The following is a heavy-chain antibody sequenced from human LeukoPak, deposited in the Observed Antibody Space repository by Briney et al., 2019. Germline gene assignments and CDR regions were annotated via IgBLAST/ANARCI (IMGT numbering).Heavy chain of an antibody. D-gene: IGHD3-10*01. CDR3: AKAQLLWFGELSY. CDR1: GFTFSRYG. CDR2: ISRNSGST. Sequence: GGSLRLSCAASGFTFSRYGMSWVRQAPGKGLEWVASISRNSGSTYYADSVKGRFTISRDNSKNTLYLQMNSLRAEDTAVYYCAKAQLLWFGELSYWGQGTLVTVSS. V-gene: IGHV3-23*01. J-gene: IGHJ4*02.